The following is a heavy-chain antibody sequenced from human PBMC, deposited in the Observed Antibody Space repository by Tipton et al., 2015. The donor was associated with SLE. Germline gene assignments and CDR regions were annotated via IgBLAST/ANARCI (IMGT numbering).Heavy chain of an antibody. D-gene: IGHD2-2*01. Sequence: SLRLSCAASGFTFISYAMHWVRQAPGKGLEWVAVISFHESDKYYAASVKGRFTISRDNSRNTLYLQMNNLRAEDTAVYYCARILVPTAPWGMDVWDQGP. J-gene: IGHJ6*02. V-gene: IGHV3-30*04. CDR2: ISFHESDK. CDR3: ARILVPTAPWGMDV. CDR1: GFTFISYA.